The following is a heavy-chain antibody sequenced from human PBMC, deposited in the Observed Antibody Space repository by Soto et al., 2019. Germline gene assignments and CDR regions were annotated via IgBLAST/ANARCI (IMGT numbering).Heavy chain of an antibody. CDR2: TDYKSKWNN. V-gene: IGHV6-1*01. D-gene: IGHD3-10*01. Sequence: QTRSLTCSRSWRGVASNRGAWERIRKDPSRGFGWLGRTDYKSKWNNDYALSVKSRITINPDTSKNQFSLHLYSVTPEDTAVYYCTGITWFRVMAVWGQGTPVTVS. CDR1: WRGVASNRGA. J-gene: IGHJ6*02. CDR3: TGITWFRVMAV.